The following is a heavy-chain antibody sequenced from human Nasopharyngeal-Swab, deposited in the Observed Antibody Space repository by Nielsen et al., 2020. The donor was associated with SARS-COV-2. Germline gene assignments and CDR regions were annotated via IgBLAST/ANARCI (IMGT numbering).Heavy chain of an antibody. CDR2: ISSSGSTI. Sequence: GSLKISCAASGFTFSDYYMSWIRQAPGKGLEWVSYISSSGSTIYYADSVKGRFTISRDNAKNSLYLQMNSLRAEDTAVYYCARETYYYDSSGPAFDYWGQGTLVTVSS. D-gene: IGHD3-22*01. CDR3: ARETYYYDSSGPAFDY. V-gene: IGHV3-11*01. J-gene: IGHJ4*02. CDR1: GFTFSDYY.